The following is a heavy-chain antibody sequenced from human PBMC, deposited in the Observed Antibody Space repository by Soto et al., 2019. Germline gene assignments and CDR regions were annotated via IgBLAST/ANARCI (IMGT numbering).Heavy chain of an antibody. CDR1: GFSFGGYA. Sequence: EVQLLESGGGLVQPGGSLRLSCVASGFSFGGYAMSWVRQAPGKGLEWVTGVSGSGATSYYADSVRGRFTISRDNSKNTLYLQMNSLGPDDTAVYYCAKRTRVYSSRPFDYWGQGTLVTVSS. CDR3: AKRTRVYSSRPFDY. CDR2: VSGSGATS. J-gene: IGHJ4*02. V-gene: IGHV3-23*01. D-gene: IGHD6-13*01.